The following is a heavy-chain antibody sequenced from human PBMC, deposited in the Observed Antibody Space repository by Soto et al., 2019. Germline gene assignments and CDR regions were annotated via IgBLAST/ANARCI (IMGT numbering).Heavy chain of an antibody. D-gene: IGHD2-15*01. V-gene: IGHV1-3*01. CDR2: INAGNGNT. J-gene: IGHJ4*02. CDR1: VYTFTIYA. Sequence: GAPVKVSCKASVYTFTIYAIHWVRKAPGQRLEWMGWINAGNGNTKYSQKFQGRVTITRDTSASTAYMELSSLGSEDTAVYYCARGPGYCSGGSCYIFDYWGQGTLVTVSS. CDR3: ARGPGYCSGGSCYIFDY.